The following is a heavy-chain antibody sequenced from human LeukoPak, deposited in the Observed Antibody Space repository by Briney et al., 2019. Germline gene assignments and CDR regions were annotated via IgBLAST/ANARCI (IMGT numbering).Heavy chain of an antibody. CDR1: GFTFGSYA. CDR3: ARGHGSGSFLIDY. V-gene: IGHV3-30-3*01. Sequence: GGSLRLSCSASGFTFGSYAMHWVRQAPGKGLEWVAIISYDGSTTHYSNSVKGRSTISRDNSRNTVYLQMNTLRPEDTAVYYCARGHGSGSFLIDYWGQGTLVTVSS. CDR2: ISYDGSTT. D-gene: IGHD3-10*01. J-gene: IGHJ4*02.